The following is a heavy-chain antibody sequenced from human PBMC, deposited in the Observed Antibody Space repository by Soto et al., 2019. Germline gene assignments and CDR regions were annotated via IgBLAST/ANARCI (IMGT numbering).Heavy chain of an antibody. D-gene: IGHD2-21*02. CDR3: ARGYCGGDCYSSDY. CDR2: ISSSSSYI. Sequence: EVQLVESGGGLVKPGGSLRLSCAASGFTFSSYSMNWVRQAPGKGLEWVSSISSSSSYIYYVDSVKGRFTISRDNAKNSLYLQMNSLRAEDTAVYYCARGYCGGDCYSSDYWGQGTLVTVSS. CDR1: GFTFSSYS. V-gene: IGHV3-21*01. J-gene: IGHJ4*02.